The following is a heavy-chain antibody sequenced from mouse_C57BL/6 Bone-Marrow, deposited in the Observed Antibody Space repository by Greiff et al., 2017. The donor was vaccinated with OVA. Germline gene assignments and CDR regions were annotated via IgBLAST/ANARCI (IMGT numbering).Heavy chain of an antibody. CDR2: IYPGGGYT. Sequence: VKLMESGAELVRPGTSVKMSCKASGYTFTNYWIGWAKQRPGHGLEWIGDIYPGGGYTNYNEKFKGKATLTADKSSSTAYMQFSSLTSEDSAIYYCARRGIWAYYFDYWGQGTTLTVSS. J-gene: IGHJ2*01. CDR1: GYTFTNYW. V-gene: IGHV1-63*01. CDR3: ARRGIWAYYFDY.